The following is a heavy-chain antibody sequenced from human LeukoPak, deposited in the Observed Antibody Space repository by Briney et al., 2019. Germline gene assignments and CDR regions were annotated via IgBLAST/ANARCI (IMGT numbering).Heavy chain of an antibody. Sequence: SETLSLTCTVSGGSISGYYWSWIRQPPGKGLEWIGCMYYSGSTTYNPSLKSRVTISVDTSKNQFSLKLTSVTAADTAVYYCARFHCSTTSCYRWFDPWGQGALVTVSS. CDR2: MYYSGST. CDR3: ARFHCSTTSCYRWFDP. V-gene: IGHV4-59*01. J-gene: IGHJ5*02. CDR1: GGSISGYY. D-gene: IGHD2-2*01.